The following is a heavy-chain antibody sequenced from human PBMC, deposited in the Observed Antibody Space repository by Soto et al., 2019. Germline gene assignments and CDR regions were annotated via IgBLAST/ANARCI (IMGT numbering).Heavy chain of an antibody. J-gene: IGHJ3*02. CDR2: IYNSGST. V-gene: IGHV4-30-2*01. CDR1: GGSISSGGYS. CDR3: ARGGYYYDSSGYLGAFYI. D-gene: IGHD3-22*01. Sequence: QLQLQESGSGLVKPSQTLSLTCAVSGGSISSGGYSWSWIRQPPGKDLEWIGYIYNSGSTYNTSLKSRVPRSVDRAKNQFALNLSSVTAADTAVYYCARGGYYYDSSGYLGAFYIWGQGTMLTVSS.